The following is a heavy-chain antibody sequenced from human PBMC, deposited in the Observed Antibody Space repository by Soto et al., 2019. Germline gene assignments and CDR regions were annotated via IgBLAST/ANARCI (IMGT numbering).Heavy chain of an antibody. CDR2: IIPILGIA. D-gene: IGHD3-22*01. Sequence: QVQLVQSGAEVKKPGSSVKVSCKASGGTFSSYTISWVRQAPGQGLEWMGRIIPILGIANYAQKFQGRVTITADKXTXTXXMELSSLRSEDTAVYYCARDLGYYYDSSGYYPFDYWGQGTLVTVSS. J-gene: IGHJ4*02. CDR1: GGTFSSYT. CDR3: ARDLGYYYDSSGYYPFDY. V-gene: IGHV1-69*08.